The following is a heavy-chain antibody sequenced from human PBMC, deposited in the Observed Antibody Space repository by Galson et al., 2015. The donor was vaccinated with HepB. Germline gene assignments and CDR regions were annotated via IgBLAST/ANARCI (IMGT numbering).Heavy chain of an antibody. J-gene: IGHJ6*02. D-gene: IGHD6-19*01. CDR3: ARVMAVAGTKEAYYYYGMDV. CDR1: GYTFTSYY. V-gene: IGHV1-46*04. Sequence: SVKVSCKASGYTFTSYYMHWVRQAPGQGLEWMGIINPSGGSTSYAQKLQGRVTMTRDTSTSTVYMELSSLRSEDTAVYYCARVMAVAGTKEAYYYYGMDVWGQGTTVTVSS. CDR2: INPSGGST.